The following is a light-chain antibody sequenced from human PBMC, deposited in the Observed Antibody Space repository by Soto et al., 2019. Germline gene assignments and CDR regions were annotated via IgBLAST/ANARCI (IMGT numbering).Light chain of an antibody. J-gene: IGLJ2*01. CDR3: QSYDAITVV. Sequence: FMLTQPHSVSESLGKTVTISCTRSGGNIAANFVQWYQQRPGSAPSLVIYEDKQRPSGVPDRFSGSIDSSSNSASLTISGLTTEDEADYFCQSYDAITVVFGGGTKLTVL. CDR1: GGNIAANF. CDR2: EDK. V-gene: IGLV6-57*04.